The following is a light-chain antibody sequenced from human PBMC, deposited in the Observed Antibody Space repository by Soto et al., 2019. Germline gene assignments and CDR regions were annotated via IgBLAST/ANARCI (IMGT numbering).Light chain of an antibody. J-gene: IGLJ2*01. CDR2: SNN. Sequence: QSVLTQPPSASGTPGQRVTISCSGSSSNIGSNTVNWYQQLPGTAPKLLIYSNNQRPSGVPDRFSGSKSGTSASLAISGLQSEDEADSYCAAWDDSLNAVVFGGGTQLTVL. CDR1: SSNIGSNT. V-gene: IGLV1-44*01. CDR3: AAWDDSLNAVV.